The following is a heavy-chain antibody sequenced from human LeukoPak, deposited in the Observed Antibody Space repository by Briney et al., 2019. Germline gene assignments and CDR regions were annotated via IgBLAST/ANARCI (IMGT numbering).Heavy chain of an antibody. CDR1: GFVFSSYA. CDR2: ISYDGSNE. CDR3: ARGPPELYCGGDCSHYFDY. Sequence: GGSLRLSCAASGFVFSSYAMHWVRQAPGKGLEWVAVISYDGSNEYYADSVKGRFTFSRDNSKNTLYLHMNSLRAEDTAVYYCARGPPELYCGGDCSHYFDYWGQGALVTVSS. D-gene: IGHD2-21*02. J-gene: IGHJ4*02. V-gene: IGHV3-30-3*01.